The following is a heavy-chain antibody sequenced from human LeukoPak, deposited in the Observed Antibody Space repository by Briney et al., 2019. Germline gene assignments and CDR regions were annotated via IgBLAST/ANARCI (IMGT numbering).Heavy chain of an antibody. CDR3: ARDNMGIGIDAFDI. J-gene: IGHJ3*02. D-gene: IGHD7-27*01. Sequence: SDTLSLTCTVSGEPMYIYSWMGLPHPAGRARECLGRIYTSGTMNHNPTLKSPVTISVARSRNQLSLKLSSVTAAATAVYYCARDNMGIGIDAFDIWGEGTMVAVSS. CDR2: IYTSGTM. CDR1: GEPMYIYS. V-gene: IGHV4-4*07.